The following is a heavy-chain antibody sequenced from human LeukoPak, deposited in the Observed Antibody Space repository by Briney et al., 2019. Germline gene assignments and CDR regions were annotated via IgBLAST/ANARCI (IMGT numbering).Heavy chain of an antibody. CDR3: ARDLYSGREEGWYFDL. CDR1: GFTFSSYG. J-gene: IGHJ2*01. CDR2: INWNGGST. Sequence: GGSLRLSCAASGFTFSSYGMSWVRQAPGKGLEWVSGINWNGGSTGYADSVKGRFTISRDNAKNSLYLQMNSLRAEDTALYYCARDLYSGREEGWYFDLWGRGTLVTVSS. V-gene: IGHV3-20*04. D-gene: IGHD1-26*01.